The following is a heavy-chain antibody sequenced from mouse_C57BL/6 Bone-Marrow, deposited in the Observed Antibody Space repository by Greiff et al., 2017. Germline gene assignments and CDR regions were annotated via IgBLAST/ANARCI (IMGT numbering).Heavy chain of an antibody. J-gene: IGHJ3*01. Sequence: QVQLQQSGAELVRPGASVTLSCKASGYTFTDYEMHWVKQTPVHGLEWIGAIDPETGGTAYNQKFKGKAILTADKSSSTAYMGLRSLASEDSAVYCCTRVLGGFAYWGQGTLVTVSA. D-gene: IGHD3-3*01. CDR3: TRVLGGFAY. CDR2: IDPETGGT. V-gene: IGHV1-15*01. CDR1: GYTFTDYE.